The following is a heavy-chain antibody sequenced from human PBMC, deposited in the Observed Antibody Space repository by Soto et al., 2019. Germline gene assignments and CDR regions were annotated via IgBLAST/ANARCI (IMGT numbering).Heavy chain of an antibody. Sequence: PSETLSLTCTVSGGSISSYYWSWIRQPPGKGLEWIGYIYYSGSTNYNPSLKSRVTISVDTSKNQFSLKLSSVTAADTAVYYCERLSSRYCSGGSCYSVYAFDIWGQGTMVTVSS. D-gene: IGHD2-15*01. CDR1: GGSISSYY. CDR2: IYYSGST. J-gene: IGHJ3*02. V-gene: IGHV4-59*08. CDR3: ERLSSRYCSGGSCYSVYAFDI.